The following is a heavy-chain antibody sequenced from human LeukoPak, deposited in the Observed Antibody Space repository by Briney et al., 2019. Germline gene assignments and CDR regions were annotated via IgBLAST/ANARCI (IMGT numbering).Heavy chain of an antibody. J-gene: IGHJ4*02. CDR2: INPNSGGT. V-gene: IGHV1-2*02. CDR3: ARESVPAVAARRGLNY. CDR1: GYTFTDYY. Sequence: ASVTVSCKASGYTFTDYYMHWVRQAPGQGLEWMGWINPNSGGTNYAQKFQGRVTMTRDTSISTVYMEMSRLRSDDTVVYYCARESVPAVAARRGLNYWGQGTLVAVSS. D-gene: IGHD6-6*01.